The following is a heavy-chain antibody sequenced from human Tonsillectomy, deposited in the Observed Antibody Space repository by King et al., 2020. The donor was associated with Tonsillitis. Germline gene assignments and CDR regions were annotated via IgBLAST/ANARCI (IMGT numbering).Heavy chain of an antibody. V-gene: IGHV3-30*03. CDR2: ISYDGKKK. CDR1: GVPFSSYG. J-gene: IGHJ4*02. CDR3: ETTGFIEVVSDY. D-gene: IGHD1-14*01. Sequence: VQLVESGGGVVQPGRSLRLSCAASGVPFSSYGMHWVRQAPGKGLEWVALISYDGKKKYYADPVKGRLTISRDNSKNTLYLQMNSLRAEDTAVYYCETTGFIEVVSDYWGQGTLVTVSS.